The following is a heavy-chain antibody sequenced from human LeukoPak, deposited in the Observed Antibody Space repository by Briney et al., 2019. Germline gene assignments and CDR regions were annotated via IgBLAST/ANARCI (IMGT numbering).Heavy chain of an antibody. D-gene: IGHD3-10*01. CDR1: GYTFTSYG. CDR3: ARGSKPNYYGSGSYLY. J-gene: IGHJ4*02. V-gene: IGHV1-18*04. Sequence: ASVKVSCKASGYTFTSYGISWVRQAPGQGLEGMGWISAYNGNTNYAQKLQGRVTMTTDTSTSTAYMELRSLRSDDTAVYYCARGSKPNYYGSGSYLYWGQGTLVTVSS. CDR2: ISAYNGNT.